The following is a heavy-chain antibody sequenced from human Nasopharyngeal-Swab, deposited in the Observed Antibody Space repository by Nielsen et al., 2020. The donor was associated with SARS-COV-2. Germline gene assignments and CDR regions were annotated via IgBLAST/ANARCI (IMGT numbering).Heavy chain of an antibody. CDR3: ARGGRHGCSSANRPCAIDV. Sequence: WIRQPPGKGLEWIGETRHSGSGNYKPSLNSRVSMSVDASKNQFSLKLGSVTAADTAVYYCARGGRHGCSSANRPCAIDVWGQGATVTVSS. D-gene: IGHD2-2*01. CDR2: TRHSGSG. V-gene: IGHV4-34*01. J-gene: IGHJ6*02.